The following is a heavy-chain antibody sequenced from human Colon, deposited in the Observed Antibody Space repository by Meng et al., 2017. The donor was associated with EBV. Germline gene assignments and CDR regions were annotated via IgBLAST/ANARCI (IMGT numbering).Heavy chain of an antibody. Sequence: HVQLHASGPGLAEPSPTLSLTCTVSGGSMSSGNYYWSWIRQPPGKGLEWIGYIHHSGSAYYNPSLKSRVSISVDTSKSQFSLNLNSMTAADTAVYYCASFDHIPRRNYFDYWGQGTLVTVSS. CDR2: IHHSGSA. D-gene: IGHD2-21*01. CDR3: ASFDHIPRRNYFDY. V-gene: IGHV4-30-4*01. CDR1: GGSMSSGNYY. J-gene: IGHJ4*02.